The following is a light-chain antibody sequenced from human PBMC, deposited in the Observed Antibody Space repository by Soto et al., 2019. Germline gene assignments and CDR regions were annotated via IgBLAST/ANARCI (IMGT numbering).Light chain of an antibody. V-gene: IGKV3-20*01. CDR3: QQYGSSHT. Sequence: EIVLTQSPGTLSLSPGERATLSCRASQSVTSTYLAWYQQKPGPAPXVLIYGASSRAIGIPDRFSGSVSGSEFILTINRLEPEDFAVYDCQQYGSSHTFGQGTRLEIK. CDR2: GAS. J-gene: IGKJ5*01. CDR1: QSVTSTY.